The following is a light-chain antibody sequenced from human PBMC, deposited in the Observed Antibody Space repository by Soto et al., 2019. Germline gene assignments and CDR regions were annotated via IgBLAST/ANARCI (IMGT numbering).Light chain of an antibody. J-gene: IGKJ1*01. V-gene: IGKV1-5*03. Sequence: EIQMTQSPSTLSGSVGDRFTSTCLASQTISSWLACYQQKPGKATKLLIYKASTLKSGVPSRLSGSGSGKEFTITISSLQPDDFATYYCQHYNSYSEAFGQVTKVAIK. CDR3: QHYNSYSEA. CDR1: QTISSW. CDR2: KAS.